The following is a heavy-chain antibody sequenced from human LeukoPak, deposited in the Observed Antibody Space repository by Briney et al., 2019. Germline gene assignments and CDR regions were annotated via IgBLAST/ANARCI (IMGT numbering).Heavy chain of an antibody. Sequence: ASVKVSCKASGYTFTSYYMHWVRQAPGQGLEWMGIINPSGGSTSYAQKFQGRVTMTRDMSTSTVYMELSSLRSGDTAVYYCARGTYYDILKRGTFDYWGQGTLVTVSS. V-gene: IGHV1-46*01. J-gene: IGHJ4*02. CDR1: GYTFTSYY. CDR3: ARGTYYDILKRGTFDY. CDR2: INPSGGST. D-gene: IGHD3-9*01.